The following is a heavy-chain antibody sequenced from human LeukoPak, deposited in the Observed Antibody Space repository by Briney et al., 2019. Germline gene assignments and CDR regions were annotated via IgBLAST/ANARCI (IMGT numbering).Heavy chain of an antibody. CDR3: AKDIGEDYYDSSGYDY. CDR2: ISWNSGSI. D-gene: IGHD3-22*01. J-gene: IGHJ4*02. V-gene: IGHV3-9*01. CDR1: GFTFSSYE. Sequence: GGSLRLSCAASGFTFSSYEMNWVRQAPGKGLEWVSGISWNSGSIGYADSVKGRFTISRDNAKNSLYLQMNSLRAEDTALYYCAKDIGEDYYDSSGYDYWGQGTLVTVSS.